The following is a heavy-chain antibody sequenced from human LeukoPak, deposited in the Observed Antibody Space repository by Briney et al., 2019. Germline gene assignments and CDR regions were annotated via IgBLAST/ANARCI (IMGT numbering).Heavy chain of an antibody. CDR1: GYTFTNYG. CDR2: ISSYNGNT. V-gene: IGHV1-18*01. D-gene: IGHD1-14*01. CDR3: ARVPQIPTPVYNYYGMDV. Sequence: ASVKVSCKTSGYTFTNYGVTWVRQAPGQGLEWMGWISSYNGNTKYAQKFQDRVTMTTDTSTSTAYLELRRLRSDDTAGYYCARVPQIPTPVYNYYGMDVWGQGTTVTVSS. J-gene: IGHJ6*02.